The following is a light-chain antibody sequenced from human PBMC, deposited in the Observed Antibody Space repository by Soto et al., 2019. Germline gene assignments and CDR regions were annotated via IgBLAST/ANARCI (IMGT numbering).Light chain of an antibody. CDR1: QSLSGN. J-gene: IGKJ1*01. CDR2: RAS. V-gene: IGKV3-15*01. Sequence: EVVMTQAPATLAGSPGGRVTLFHRASQSLSGNLAWYQQQPGQAPRLLIFRASTRATGIPARFSGSGSGTEFTLTISSLQSEDFAVYYCQQYNNWPPWTLGQGTKVDIK. CDR3: QQYNNWPPWT.